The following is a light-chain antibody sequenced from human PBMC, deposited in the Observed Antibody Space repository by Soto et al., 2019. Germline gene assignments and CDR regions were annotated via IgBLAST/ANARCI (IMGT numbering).Light chain of an antibody. CDR2: EVS. CDR1: SSDVGGSNR. J-gene: IGLJ1*01. Sequence: QSALTQPPSVSGAPGQTVTISCTGTSSDVGGSNRVSWYQQPPGTAPKLVIYEVSNRPSGVPERFSGSKSGNTASLTISGLQAEDEADYYCSSYTSSSTYVFGTGTKVTVL. V-gene: IGLV2-18*02. CDR3: SSYTSSSTYV.